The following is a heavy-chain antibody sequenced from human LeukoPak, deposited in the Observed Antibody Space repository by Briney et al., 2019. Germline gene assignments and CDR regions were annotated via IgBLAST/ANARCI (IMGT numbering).Heavy chain of an antibody. CDR1: GGSFSGYY. D-gene: IGHD3-10*01. CDR2: IFYSGST. V-gene: IGHV4-34*12. J-gene: IGHJ3*02. Sequence: SETLSLTCAVYGGSFSGYYWSWIRQPPGKGLEWIGNIFYSGSTYYSPSLKSRVTISLDTSRNQFSLKLTSVTAADTAVYYCAKSNGYGLVGIWGQGTMVTVSS. CDR3: AKSNGYGLVGI.